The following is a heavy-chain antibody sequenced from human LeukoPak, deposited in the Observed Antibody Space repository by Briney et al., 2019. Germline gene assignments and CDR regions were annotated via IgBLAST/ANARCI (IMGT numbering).Heavy chain of an antibody. CDR3: AKVPFTMTTAYIDY. CDR1: GFTFSSYE. CDR2: VSGSGGTT. D-gene: IGHD3-3*01. Sequence: GGSLRLSCAASGFTFSSYEMNWVRQAPGKGLEWISTVSGSGGTTYYVDSVKGRFTISRDNSKNTLFLQMNSLRDEDTAVYYCAKVPFTMTTAYIDYWGQGTLVTVSS. V-gene: IGHV3-23*01. J-gene: IGHJ4*02.